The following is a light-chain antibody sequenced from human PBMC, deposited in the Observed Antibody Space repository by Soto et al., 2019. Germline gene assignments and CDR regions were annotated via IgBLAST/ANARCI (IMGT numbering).Light chain of an antibody. CDR1: SSDVGSYNL. Sequence: QSALTQPASVSGSPGQSITISCTGTSSDVGSYNLVSWYQQHPGKAPKLMIYEGNKRPSGVSNRFSASKSGNTASLTVSGLQAEDEADYYCSSYAGSDNFYVFGTGTKLTVL. V-gene: IGLV2-14*02. CDR2: EGN. J-gene: IGLJ1*01. CDR3: SSYAGSDNFYV.